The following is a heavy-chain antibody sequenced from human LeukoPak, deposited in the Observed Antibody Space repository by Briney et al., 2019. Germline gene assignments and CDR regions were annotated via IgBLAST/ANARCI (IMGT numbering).Heavy chain of an antibody. CDR1: GYMVSDYY. CDR2: LRGDTGDT. J-gene: IGHJ4*02. Sequence: ASVTVSCKTPGYMVSDYYMHWVRQAPGQGLEWMGWLRGDTGDTDSPQKFKGRVTMTRDTATNTAYMQLSRLTYDDTAIYFCARVRYNACDYWGQGTLVTVSS. V-gene: IGHV1-2*02. CDR3: ARVRYNACDY. D-gene: IGHD1-1*01.